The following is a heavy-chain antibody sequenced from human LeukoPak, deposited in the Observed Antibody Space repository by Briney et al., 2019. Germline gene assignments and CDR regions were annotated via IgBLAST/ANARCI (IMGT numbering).Heavy chain of an antibody. CDR2: MNPNSGNT. V-gene: IGHV1-8*01. Sequence: ASVKVSCKASGYTFTSYDINWVRQATGQGLEWMGWMNPNSGNTGYAQKFQGRITMTRNTSITTAYMELSSRISEDTAVYYCARGGGSSFPGDYWGQGTLVTVSS. D-gene: IGHD6-13*01. CDR3: ARGGGSSFPGDY. CDR1: GYTFTSYD. J-gene: IGHJ4*02.